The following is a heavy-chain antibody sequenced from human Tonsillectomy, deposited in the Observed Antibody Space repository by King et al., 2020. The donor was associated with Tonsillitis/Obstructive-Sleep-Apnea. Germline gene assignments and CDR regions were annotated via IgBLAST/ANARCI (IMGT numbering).Heavy chain of an antibody. CDR1: GFTFSSYG. V-gene: IGHV3-64D*06. CDR3: VKERAAAMVDY. CDR2: ISSNGGST. J-gene: IGHJ4*02. Sequence: DVKLVESGGGLVQPGGSLRLSCSASGFTFSSYGMHWVRQAPGKGLEYVSAISSNGGSTYYADSVKGRFTISRDNSKNTLYLQMSSLRAEDTAVYYCVKERAAAMVDYWGQGTLVTVSS. D-gene: IGHD2-2*01.